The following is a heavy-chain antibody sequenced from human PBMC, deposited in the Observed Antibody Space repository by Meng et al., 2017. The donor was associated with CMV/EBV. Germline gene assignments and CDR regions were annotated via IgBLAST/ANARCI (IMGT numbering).Heavy chain of an antibody. Sequence: SGGTFSSYAISWVRQAPGQGLEWMGGIIPIFGTTNYAQKFQGRVKITTDESTSTAYMELSSLRSEDTAVYYCARGFWSGYLNWFDPWGQGTLVTVSS. J-gene: IGHJ5*02. V-gene: IGHV1-69*05. CDR3: ARGFWSGYLNWFDP. D-gene: IGHD3-3*01. CDR1: GGTFSSYA. CDR2: IIPIFGTT.